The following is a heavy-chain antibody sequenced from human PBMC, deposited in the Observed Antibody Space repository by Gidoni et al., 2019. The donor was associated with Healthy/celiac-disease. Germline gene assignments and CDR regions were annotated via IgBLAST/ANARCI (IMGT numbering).Heavy chain of an antibody. CDR1: GGSFSGYY. Sequence: QVQLQQWGAGLWKPSETLSLTCAVYGGSFSGYYWSWIRQPPGKGLEWIGEINHSGSTNYNPSLKSRVTISVDTSKNQFSLKLSSVTAADTAVYYCARGAGSYYRAYYFDYWGQGTLVTVSS. V-gene: IGHV4-34*01. J-gene: IGHJ4*02. CDR3: ARGAGSYYRAYYFDY. D-gene: IGHD3-10*01. CDR2: INHSGST.